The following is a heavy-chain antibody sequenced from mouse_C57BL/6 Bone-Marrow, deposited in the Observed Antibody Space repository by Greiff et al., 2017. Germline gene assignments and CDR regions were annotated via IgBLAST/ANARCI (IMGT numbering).Heavy chain of an antibody. CDR3: ARWWNYDYDGGDWYFDV. J-gene: IGHJ1*03. Sequence: QVQLQQSGAELARPGASVKLSCKASGYTFTSYGISWVKQRTGQGLEWIGEIYPRSGNTYYNEKFKGKATLTADKSSSTAYMELRSLTSEDSAVYFWARWWNYDYDGGDWYFDVWGTGTTVTVSS. CDR2: IYPRSGNT. V-gene: IGHV1-81*01. CDR1: GYTFTSYG. D-gene: IGHD2-4*01.